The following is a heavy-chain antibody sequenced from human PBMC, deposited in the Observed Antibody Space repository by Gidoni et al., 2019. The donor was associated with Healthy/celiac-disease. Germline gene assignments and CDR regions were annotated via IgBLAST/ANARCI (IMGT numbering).Heavy chain of an antibody. V-gene: IGHV3-30*18. CDR3: AKESSSSWYPLAPGGSYYYYGMDV. J-gene: IGHJ6*02. D-gene: IGHD6-13*01. CDR2: ISYDGSNK. Sequence: QVQLVASGGGVVQPGRSLRLSCAASGFTFSSYGMHWVRQAPGKGLEWVAVISYDGSNKYYADSVKGRFTISRDKSKNTLYLQMNSLRAEDTAVYYCAKESSSSWYPLAPGGSYYYYGMDVWGQGTTVTVSS. CDR1: GFTFSSYG.